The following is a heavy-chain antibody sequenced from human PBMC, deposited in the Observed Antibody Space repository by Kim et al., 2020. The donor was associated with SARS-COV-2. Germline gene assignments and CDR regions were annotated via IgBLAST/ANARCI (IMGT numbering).Heavy chain of an antibody. V-gene: IGHV5-51*01. Sequence: GESLKISCKGSGYSFTSYWIGWVRQMPGKGLEWMGIIYPGDSDTRYSPSFQGQVTISADKSISTAYLQWSSLKASDTAMYYCARLTGYCSSTSCYPTFDYWGQGTLVTVSS. J-gene: IGHJ4*02. CDR3: ARLTGYCSSTSCYPTFDY. CDR2: IYPGDSDT. D-gene: IGHD2-2*01. CDR1: GYSFTSYW.